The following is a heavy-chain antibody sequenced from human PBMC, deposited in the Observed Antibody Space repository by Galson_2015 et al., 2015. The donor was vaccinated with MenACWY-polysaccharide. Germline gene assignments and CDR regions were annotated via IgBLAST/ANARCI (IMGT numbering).Heavy chain of an antibody. CDR1: GFSLSTSGVG. V-gene: IGHV2-5*02. D-gene: IGHD6-13*01. Sequence: PALVKPTQTLTLTCTFSGFSLSTSGVGVGWIRQPPGKALEWLALIYWDDDKRYSPSLKSRLTITKDTSKNQVVLTMTNMDPVDTGTYYCAHRHIAAVGTGRSWFDPWGQGALVTVSS. J-gene: IGHJ5*02. CDR3: AHRHIAAVGTGRSWFDP. CDR2: IYWDDDK.